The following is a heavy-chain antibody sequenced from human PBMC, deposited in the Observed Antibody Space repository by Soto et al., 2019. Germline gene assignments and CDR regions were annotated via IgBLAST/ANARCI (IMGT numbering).Heavy chain of an antibody. J-gene: IGHJ4*02. CDR3: ARHTSSGWYYFDY. CDR1: GYSFTSYW. V-gene: IGHV5-51*01. CDR2: IYPGDSDT. Sequence: GESLKISFKGSGYSFTSYWIGWVRQMPGKGLEWMGIIYPGDSDTTYSPSFQGQVTISADKSISTAYLQWSSLKASDTAMYYCARHTSSGWYYFDYWGQGTLVTVSS. D-gene: IGHD6-19*01.